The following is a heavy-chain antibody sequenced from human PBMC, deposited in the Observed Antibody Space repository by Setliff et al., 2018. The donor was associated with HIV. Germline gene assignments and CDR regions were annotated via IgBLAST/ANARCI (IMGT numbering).Heavy chain of an antibody. CDR3: ARVCPPVRYNFWSGYYPKAGYFDY. D-gene: IGHD3-3*01. Sequence: PLSLTCTVSGGSISSGVYYWSWIRHHPGKGLEWIGYIHYSGSIYYNPSLKSRVTISVDTSKNQFSLKLSSVTAADTAVYYCARVCPPVRYNFWSGYYPKAGYFDYWGQGALVTVSS. V-gene: IGHV4-31*03. J-gene: IGHJ4*02. CDR2: IHYSGSI. CDR1: GGSISSGVYY.